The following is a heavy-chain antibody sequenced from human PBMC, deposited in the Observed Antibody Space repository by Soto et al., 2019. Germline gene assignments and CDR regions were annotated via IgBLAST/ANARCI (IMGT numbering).Heavy chain of an antibody. CDR3: GKLKGPLGRFYGLDA. Sequence: GGSLRLSCRASGFTFKNYAMTWVRKCPGKGLQWVSLMTGGGTTDYADSAKGRFIISRDNSKNTLSLQMHNLRADDTALYYCGKLKGPLGRFYGLDAWGQGTMVTVSS. D-gene: IGHD3-3*01. CDR2: MTGGGTT. J-gene: IGHJ6*02. V-gene: IGHV3-23*01. CDR1: GFTFKNYA.